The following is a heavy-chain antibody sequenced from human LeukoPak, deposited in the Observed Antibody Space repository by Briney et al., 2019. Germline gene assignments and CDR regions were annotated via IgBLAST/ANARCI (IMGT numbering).Heavy chain of an antibody. CDR2: INWNGGST. D-gene: IGHD2-15*01. CDR3: ARDRGWNWFDP. Sequence: GGSLRLSCAASGFTFSNAWMSWVRQAPGKGLEWVSGINWNGGSTGYADSVKGRFTISRDNAKNSLYLQMNSLRAEDTALYCCARDRGWNWFDPWGQGTLVTVSS. CDR1: GFTFSNAW. J-gene: IGHJ5*02. V-gene: IGHV3-20*04.